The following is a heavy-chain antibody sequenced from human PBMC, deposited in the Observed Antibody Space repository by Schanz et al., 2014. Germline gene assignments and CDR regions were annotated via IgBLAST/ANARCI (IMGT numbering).Heavy chain of an antibody. V-gene: IGHV1-18*01. CDR2: INTYNGNT. CDR3: ARGWGYDALTGYVF. CDR1: GYTFTFTTYG. J-gene: IGHJ4*02. D-gene: IGHD3-9*01. Sequence: QVQLVQSGGEVKKPGASVKVSCKASGYTFTFTTYGISWVRQVPGQGLEWMGWINTYNGNTNYAQKFQGRVVMTTDTSTSTTYMEMRSLRSDDTAVYYCARGWGYDALTGYVFWGQGTLVTVSS.